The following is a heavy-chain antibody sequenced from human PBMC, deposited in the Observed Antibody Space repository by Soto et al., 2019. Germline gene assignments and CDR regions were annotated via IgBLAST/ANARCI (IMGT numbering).Heavy chain of an antibody. CDR1: CGSFIGYY. CDR3: ARARSSGWFVDY. D-gene: IGHD6-19*01. J-gene: IGHJ4*02. V-gene: IGHV4-34*01. Sequence: SETLSLTCAVYCGSFIGYYWSWIRQPPGKGLEWIGEINHSGSTNYNPSLKSRVTISVDTSKNQFSPKLSSVTAADTAVYYCARARSSGWFVDYWGQGTLVTVSS. CDR2: INHSGST.